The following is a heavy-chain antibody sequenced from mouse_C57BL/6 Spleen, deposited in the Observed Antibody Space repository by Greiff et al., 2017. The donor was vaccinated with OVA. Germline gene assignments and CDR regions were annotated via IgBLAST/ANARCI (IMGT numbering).Heavy chain of an antibody. CDR3: ARHEDGDYYGSTHFDY. D-gene: IGHD1-1*01. CDR1: GYTFTEYT. J-gene: IGHJ2*01. Sequence: QVQLQQSGAELVKPGASVKLSCKASGYTFTEYTIHWVKQRSGQGLEWIGWFYPGSGSIKYNEKFKDKATLTADKSSSTVYMELSRLTSEDSAVYFCARHEDGDYYGSTHFDYWGQGTTLTVSS. CDR2: FYPGSGSI. V-gene: IGHV1-62-2*01.